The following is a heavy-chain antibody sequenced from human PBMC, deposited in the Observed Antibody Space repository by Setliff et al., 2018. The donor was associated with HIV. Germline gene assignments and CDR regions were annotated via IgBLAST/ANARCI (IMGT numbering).Heavy chain of an antibody. CDR1: GFTFSGSA. J-gene: IGHJ5*01. D-gene: IGHD4-4*01. CDR3: VTVRTISGFKCLDS. V-gene: IGHV3-73*01. Sequence: GGSLRLSCAASGFTFSGSAMHWVRQASGKGLEWVGRIKSKTNNYATAYAASVKGRFTISRDDSKKTAYLQMNSLKTEDTAVYYCVTVRTISGFKCLDSWGQGTLVTVSS. CDR2: IKSKTNNYAT.